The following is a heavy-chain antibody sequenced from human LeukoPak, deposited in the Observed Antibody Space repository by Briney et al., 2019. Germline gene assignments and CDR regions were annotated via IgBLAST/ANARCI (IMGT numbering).Heavy chain of an antibody. CDR1: GYTFTGYY. Sequence: ASVKVSCKASGYTFTGYYMHWVRQAPGQGLEWMGWINLNSGGTNYAQKFQGRVTMTRDTSISTAYMELSRLRSDDTAVYYCARVRCSGGSCYSDYWGQGTLVTVSS. V-gene: IGHV1-2*02. CDR2: INLNSGGT. D-gene: IGHD2-15*01. J-gene: IGHJ4*02. CDR3: ARVRCSGGSCYSDY.